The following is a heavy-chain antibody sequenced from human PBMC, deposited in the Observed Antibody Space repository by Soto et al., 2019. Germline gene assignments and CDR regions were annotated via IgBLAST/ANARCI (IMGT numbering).Heavy chain of an antibody. D-gene: IGHD2-8*01. Sequence: QVQLQESGPGLVKPSQTLSLTCTVSGGSISSGDYYWGWIRQTPGKGLEWIGYILYSGTTNYNPSVESRLTISVDTSKNQSSLKLTSVTAADTAVYFCSRNGALDYWGRGTLVTVSS. CDR1: GGSISSGDYY. CDR3: SRNGALDY. CDR2: ILYSGTT. J-gene: IGHJ4*02. V-gene: IGHV4-30-4*01.